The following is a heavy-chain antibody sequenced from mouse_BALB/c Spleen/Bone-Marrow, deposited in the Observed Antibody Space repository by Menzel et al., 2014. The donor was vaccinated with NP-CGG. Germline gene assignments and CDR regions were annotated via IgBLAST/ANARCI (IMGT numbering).Heavy chain of an antibody. CDR3: ARGAYYGNYFDY. J-gene: IGHJ2*01. D-gene: IGHD2-10*01. CDR1: GYTFTSYW. V-gene: IGHV1S81*02. CDR2: INPSNGRT. Sequence: VQLQQSGAELVKPGASVKLSCKASGYTFTSYWMHWVKQRPGQGLEWIGEINPSNGRTNYNEKFKSKATLTVDKSSSTAYMQLSSLTSEDSAVYYCARGAYYGNYFDYWGQGTTLTVSS.